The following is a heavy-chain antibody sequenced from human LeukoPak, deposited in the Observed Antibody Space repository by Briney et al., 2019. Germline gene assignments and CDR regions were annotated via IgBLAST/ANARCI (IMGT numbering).Heavy chain of an antibody. CDR3: AISSHCSSTSCYVRLGY. Sequence: SETLSLTCAVYGGSFSGYYGSWIRQPPGKRLEWIGEINHSGSTNYNPSLKSRVTISVDTSKNQFSLKLSSVTAADTAVYYCAISSHCSSTSCYVRLGYWGQGTLVTVSS. V-gene: IGHV4-34*01. J-gene: IGHJ4*02. CDR2: INHSGST. D-gene: IGHD2-2*01. CDR1: GGSFSGYY.